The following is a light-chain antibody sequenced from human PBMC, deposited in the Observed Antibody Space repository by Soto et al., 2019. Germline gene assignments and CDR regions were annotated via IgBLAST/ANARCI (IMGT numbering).Light chain of an antibody. CDR3: QQYDNLPRVT. CDR2: DAS. Sequence: DIQMTQSPSSLSASVGDRVTITCQASQVISNYLNWYQQKPGKAPKLLIYDASNLETGVPSRFSGSGSGTDFTFTISSLQPEDIATYYCQQYDNLPRVTFGGGTKVEIK. J-gene: IGKJ4*01. V-gene: IGKV1-33*01. CDR1: QVISNY.